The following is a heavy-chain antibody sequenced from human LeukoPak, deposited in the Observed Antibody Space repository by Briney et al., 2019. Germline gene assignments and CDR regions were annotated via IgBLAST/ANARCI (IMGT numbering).Heavy chain of an antibody. D-gene: IGHD6-19*01. CDR1: AGSFSSHY. CDR2: INPRGNT. J-gene: IGHJ6*04. V-gene: IGHV4-34*01. CDR3: ARGLRQGSAWSRGPKEKSYQYMDV. Sequence: PSQTLSLTCGVAAGSFSSHYCTWVRQPPGKGLEWIGEINPRGNTNYNPSLKSRVTVSADTSRNQFSLSRTSVTAADSAVYFCARGLRQGSAWSRGPKEKSYQYMDVWGTGTTVSVSS.